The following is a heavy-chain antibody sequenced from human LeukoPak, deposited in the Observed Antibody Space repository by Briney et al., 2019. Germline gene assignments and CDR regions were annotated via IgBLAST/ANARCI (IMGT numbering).Heavy chain of an antibody. Sequence: GGSLRLSCAASGFTFSIYWMYWVRQAPGKGLEWVANIKQDGSHKYYANSVKGRFTISRDNAKNSLYLQMNSLRVEDTAVYYCVREEGYWGQGTLVTVSS. J-gene: IGHJ4*02. CDR1: GFTFSIYW. CDR2: IKQDGSHK. V-gene: IGHV3-7*01. CDR3: VREEGY.